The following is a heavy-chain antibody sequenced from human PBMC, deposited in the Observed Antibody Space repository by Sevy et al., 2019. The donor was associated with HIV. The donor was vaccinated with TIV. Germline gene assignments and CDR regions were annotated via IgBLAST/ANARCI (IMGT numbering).Heavy chain of an antibody. CDR3: ARAGPLYCTGGSCYQRMYYFDY. Sequence: SETLSLTCAVYGGSFSGYYWSWIRLPPVKGLEWIGEVKHSGSTNDNPSLNSRVTISVDTSKNQFSLKLSSVTAADTAVYYCARAGPLYCTGGSCYQRMYYFDYWGQGTLVTVSS. J-gene: IGHJ4*02. V-gene: IGHV4-34*01. CDR1: GGSFSGYY. CDR2: VKHSGST. D-gene: IGHD2-15*01.